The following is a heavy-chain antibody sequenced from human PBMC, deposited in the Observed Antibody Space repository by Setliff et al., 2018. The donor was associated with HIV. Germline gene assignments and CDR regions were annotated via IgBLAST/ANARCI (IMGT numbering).Heavy chain of an antibody. V-gene: IGHV3-23*01. CDR1: GFTFTDYA. Sequence: GGSLRLSCAASGFTFTDYAMSWVRQAPGKGLEWISVISGSGSDTFYADSGRGRFTISRDNSRNTLYLQMNRLRVEDTAIYYCAKDGINGGAYPPYYFDSGGLGTLVTVSS. CDR2: ISGSGSDT. D-gene: IGHD2-8*01. J-gene: IGHJ4*02. CDR3: AKDGINGGAYPPYYFDS.